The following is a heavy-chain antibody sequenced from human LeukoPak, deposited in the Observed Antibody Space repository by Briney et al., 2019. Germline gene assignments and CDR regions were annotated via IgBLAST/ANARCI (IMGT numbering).Heavy chain of an antibody. CDR1: GGAVGSSY. D-gene: IGHD2-15*01. CDR2: IYDIDRT. V-gene: IGHV4-59*08. CDR3: ARHISGGDWFDP. J-gene: IGHJ5*02. Sequence: PSETLSLTCTVSGGAVGSSYWSWVRQPPGKGLEWIGYIYDIDRTNFSPSFESRVTISVDTSKNQFSLKLSSVTAADTAVYYCARHISGGDWFDPWGQGTLVTVSS.